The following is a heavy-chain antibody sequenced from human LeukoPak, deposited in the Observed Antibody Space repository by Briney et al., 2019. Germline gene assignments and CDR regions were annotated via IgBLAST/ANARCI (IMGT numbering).Heavy chain of an antibody. CDR2: IHPDGSIT. J-gene: IGHJ4*02. CDR3: ARDRNGVWFG. Sequence: GGSLRLSCVASGFSFSSYPMNWVRQAPGTGLVWVSRIHPDGSITTYADSVKGRFTISRDNAKNSLYLQMNSLRAEDTAVYYCARDRNGVWFGWGQGTLVTVSS. V-gene: IGHV3-74*03. D-gene: IGHD2-8*01. CDR1: GFSFSSYP.